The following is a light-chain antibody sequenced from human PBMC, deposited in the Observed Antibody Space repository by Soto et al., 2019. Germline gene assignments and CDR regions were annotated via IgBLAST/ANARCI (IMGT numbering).Light chain of an antibody. CDR2: DTN. J-gene: IGLJ3*02. V-gene: IGLV7-46*01. CDR1: TGAVATNHY. Sequence: QAVVTQEPSLTASPGGTVTLTCASSTGAVATNHYAYWFQQKPGRAPRTLIDDTNNRHSWAPARFSGSLLGGKPALTLSGAKPEDEAEYYCSLSYSGTRVFGGGTKVTVL. CDR3: SLSYSGTRV.